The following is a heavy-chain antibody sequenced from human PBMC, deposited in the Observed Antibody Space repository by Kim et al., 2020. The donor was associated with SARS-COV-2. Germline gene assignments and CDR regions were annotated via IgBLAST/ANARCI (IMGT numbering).Heavy chain of an antibody. D-gene: IGHD3-22*01. Sequence: GGSLRLSCAASGFTFSSYSMNWVRQAPGKGLEWVSSISSSSSYIYYADSVKGRFTISRDNAKNSLYLQMNSLRAEDTAVYYCARVSIFNFRYYYDSSVRGDFDYWGQGTLVTVSS. J-gene: IGHJ4*02. V-gene: IGHV3-21*01. CDR2: ISSSSSYI. CDR3: ARVSIFNFRYYYDSSVRGDFDY. CDR1: GFTFSSYS.